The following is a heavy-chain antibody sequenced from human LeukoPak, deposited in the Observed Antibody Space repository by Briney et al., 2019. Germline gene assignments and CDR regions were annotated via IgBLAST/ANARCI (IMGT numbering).Heavy chain of an antibody. CDR1: GGSFSGYY. J-gene: IGHJ4*02. CDR2: INHSGST. D-gene: IGHD2-8*01. CDR3: ATAVLRKYSDPRGFGY. V-gene: IGHV4-34*01. Sequence: SETLSLTCAAYGGSFSGYYWSWIRQPPGKGLEWIGEINHSGSTNYNPSLKSRVTISVDTSKNQFSLKLSSVTAADTAVYYCATAVLRKYSDPRGFGYWGQGTLVTVSS.